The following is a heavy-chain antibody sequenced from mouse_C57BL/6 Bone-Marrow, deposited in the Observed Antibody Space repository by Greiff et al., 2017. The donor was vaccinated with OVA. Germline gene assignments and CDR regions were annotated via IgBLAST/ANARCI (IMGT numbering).Heavy chain of an antibody. CDR1: GYTFTSYW. D-gene: IGHD2-3*01. J-gene: IGHJ4*01. Sequence: QVQLQQPGAELVMPGASVKLSCKASGYTFTSYWMHWVKQRPGQGLEWIGEIDPSDSYTNYNQKFKGKSTLTVDKSSSTAYMRLSSLTSEDSAVYYCARWGDGYYYAMDYWGQGTSVTVSS. V-gene: IGHV1-69*01. CDR3: ARWGDGYYYAMDY. CDR2: IDPSDSYT.